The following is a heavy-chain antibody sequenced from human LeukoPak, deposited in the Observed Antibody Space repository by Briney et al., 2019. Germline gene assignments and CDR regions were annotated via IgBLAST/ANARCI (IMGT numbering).Heavy chain of an antibody. Sequence: GGSLRLSCAASGFTFSSYAMHWVRQAPGKGLEWVAVISYDGSNKYYADSVKGRFTISRDNSKNTLYLQMNSLRAEDTAVYYCAREMAGQLVRGVGFDYWGQGTLVTVSS. D-gene: IGHD6-6*01. V-gene: IGHV3-30-3*01. CDR1: GFTFSSYA. CDR3: AREMAGQLVRGVGFDY. J-gene: IGHJ4*02. CDR2: ISYDGSNK.